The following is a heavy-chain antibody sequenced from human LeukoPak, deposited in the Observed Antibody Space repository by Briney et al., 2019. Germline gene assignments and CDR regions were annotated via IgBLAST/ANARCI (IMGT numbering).Heavy chain of an antibody. CDR1: GYTFTSYD. D-gene: IGHD1-26*01. CDR2: MNPNSGNT. V-gene: IGHV1-8*01. J-gene: IGHJ6*02. Sequence: ASVKVSCKAPGYTFTSYDINWVRQATGQGLEWMGWMNPNSGNTGYAQKFQGRVTMTRNTSISTAYMELSSLRSEDTAVYYCARGFRGGSLYYYYGMDVWGQGTTVTVSS. CDR3: ARGFRGGSLYYYYGMDV.